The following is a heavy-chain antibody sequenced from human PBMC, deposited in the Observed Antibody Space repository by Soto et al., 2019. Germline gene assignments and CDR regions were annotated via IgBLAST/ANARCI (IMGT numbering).Heavy chain of an antibody. CDR1: GGTFSSYA. Sequence: QVQLVQSGAEVKKPGSSVKVSCKASGGTFSSYAISWVRQAPGKGLEWMGGIIPIFGTANYAQKFQGRVTITADESTSTAYMELSSLRSEETAVYYCARLSLICGGGSCQRDYWGQGTLVTVSS. D-gene: IGHD2-15*01. V-gene: IGHV1-69*12. J-gene: IGHJ4*02. CDR2: IIPIFGTA. CDR3: ARLSLICGGGSCQRDY.